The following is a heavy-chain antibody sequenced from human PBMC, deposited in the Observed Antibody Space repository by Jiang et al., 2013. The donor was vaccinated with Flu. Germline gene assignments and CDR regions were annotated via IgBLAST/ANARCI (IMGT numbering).Heavy chain of an antibody. CDR2: ISYDGSNR. CDR3: AKVRTSSGYYSYFDY. J-gene: IGHJ4*02. CDR1: GFTFSSYG. V-gene: IGHV3-30*18. D-gene: IGHD3-22*01. Sequence: VQLLESGGGVVQPGRSLRLSCAASGFTFSSYGMHWVRQAPGKGLEWVAVISYDGSNRYYADSVKGRFTISRDNSKNTLYLQMNSLRAEDTAVYYCAKVRTSSGYYSYFDYWGQGTLVTVSS.